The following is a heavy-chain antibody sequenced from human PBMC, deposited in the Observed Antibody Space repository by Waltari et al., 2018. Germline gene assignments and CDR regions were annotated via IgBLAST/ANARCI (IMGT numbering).Heavy chain of an antibody. D-gene: IGHD3-10*01. CDR2: IYIGGTT. Sequence: EVQLVESGGGLIQPGGSLSISCAASGLHVSSNYMTWVRQATGKGLEWVAVIYIGGTTYYADSVKGRFTISRDNSKNTLYLQMNRLTAEDTAVYYCARATYSYGSGSYPFDYWGQGTLVTVSS. J-gene: IGHJ4*02. CDR1: GLHVSSNY. CDR3: ARATYSYGSGSYPFDY. V-gene: IGHV3-53*01.